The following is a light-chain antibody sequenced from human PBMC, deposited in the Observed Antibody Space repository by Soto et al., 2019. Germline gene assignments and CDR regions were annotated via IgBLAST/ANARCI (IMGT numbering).Light chain of an antibody. Sequence: DLKMIQPPSSLSAYIADRVSITCHASQGISNHLAWYQQTPGKLPKLLIYAASILQSGVPSRFSGSRSGPDFTLTISSLQPEDFATYYCQQSYSSPPTFGQGTKVDIK. J-gene: IGKJ1*01. CDR1: QGISNH. V-gene: IGKV1-27*01. CDR2: AAS. CDR3: QQSYSSPPT.